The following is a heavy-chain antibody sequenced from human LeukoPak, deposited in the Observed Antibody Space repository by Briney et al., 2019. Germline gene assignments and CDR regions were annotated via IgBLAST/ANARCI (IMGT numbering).Heavy chain of an antibody. CDR2: ISSSGSSI. Sequence: AGGSLRLSCAASGFTFSSYEMNWVRQAPGKGLEWVSYISSSGSSIYYADSVKGRFTISRDNAKNSLYLQMNSLRAEDTAVYYCARMMAGRGFGYWGQGTLVTVSS. J-gene: IGHJ4*02. V-gene: IGHV3-48*03. CDR3: ARMMAGRGFGY. D-gene: IGHD5-24*01. CDR1: GFTFSSYE.